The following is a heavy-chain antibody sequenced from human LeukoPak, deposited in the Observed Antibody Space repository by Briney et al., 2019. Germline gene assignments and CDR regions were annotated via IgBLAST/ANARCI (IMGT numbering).Heavy chain of an antibody. CDR3: AKGGGPYGDYYWYFDL. Sequence: GSSVKVSCKASGYTFAGQYMHWVRQAPGQGLEWMGWISLNSGGTNYAQKFQGRVTMTRDTSISTVYMELSRMRSDDTAVYYCAKGGGPYGDYYWYFDLWGRGTLVIVSS. J-gene: IGHJ2*01. CDR2: ISLNSGGT. CDR1: GYTFAGQY. D-gene: IGHD4-17*01. V-gene: IGHV1-2*02.